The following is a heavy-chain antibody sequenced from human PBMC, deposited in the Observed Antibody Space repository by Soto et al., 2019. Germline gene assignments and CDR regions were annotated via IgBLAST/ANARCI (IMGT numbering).Heavy chain of an antibody. V-gene: IGHV3-21*01. Sequence: GGSLRLSCAASGFTFSSYSMNWVRQAPGKGLEWVSSISSSSSYIYYADSVKGRFTISRDNAKNSLYLQMNSLRAEDTAVYYCAREALGYYYYYMDVWGKGTTVTVSS. J-gene: IGHJ6*03. CDR1: GFTFSSYS. CDR2: ISSSSSYI. CDR3: AREALGYYYYYMDV. D-gene: IGHD3-10*01.